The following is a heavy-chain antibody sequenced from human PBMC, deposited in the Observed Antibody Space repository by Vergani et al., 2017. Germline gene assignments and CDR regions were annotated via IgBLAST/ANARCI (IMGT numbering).Heavy chain of an antibody. CDR1: GFTFSSYG. J-gene: IGHJ3*02. CDR2: ISYDGSNK. CDR3: AKECSGFWIDQGAIDI. V-gene: IGHV3-30*18. D-gene: IGHD3-10*02. Sequence: QVQLVESGGGVVQPGRSLRLSCAASGFTFSSYGMHWVRQAPGKGLEWVAVISYDGSNKYYADSVKGRFTSSRDNSKNTLYLQMNSLRAEDTAVYYCAKECSGFWIDQGAIDIWGKGTMVTVSS.